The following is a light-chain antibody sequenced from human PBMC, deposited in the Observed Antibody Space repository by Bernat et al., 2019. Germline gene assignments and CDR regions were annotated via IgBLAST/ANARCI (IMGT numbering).Light chain of an antibody. J-gene: IGKJ5*01. CDR2: GAS. V-gene: IGKV1-9*01. CDR3: HRLTSYPIP. CDR1: QVIGTY. Sequence: DIQLTQSPPFLSASVGDRVTITCRASQVIGTYLAWYQQKPGKAPNLLIYGASTVQTGVPSRFSGSGSVTEYTLPITSLRPEEFATYHCHRLTSYPIPFRQGTRL.